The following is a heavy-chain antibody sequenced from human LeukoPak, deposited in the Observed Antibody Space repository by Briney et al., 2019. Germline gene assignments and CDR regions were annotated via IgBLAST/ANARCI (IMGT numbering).Heavy chain of an antibody. V-gene: IGHV1-69*13. D-gene: IGHD3-10*01. CDR1: GGTFSSYA. CDR3: ARDPRTMVRGVPAALRY. J-gene: IGHJ4*02. CDR2: IIPIFGTA. Sequence: SVKVSCKASGGTFSSYAISWVRQAPGQGLEWMGGIIPIFGTANYAQKFQGRVTITADESTSTAYMELSSLRSEDTAVYYCARDPRTMVRGVPAALRYWGQGTLVSVSS.